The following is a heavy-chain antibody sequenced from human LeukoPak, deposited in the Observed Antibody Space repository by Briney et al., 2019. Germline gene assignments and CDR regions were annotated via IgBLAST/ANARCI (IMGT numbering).Heavy chain of an antibody. CDR3: ARDIVVVVAATPFSNWFDP. CDR2: ISYDGSNK. D-gene: IGHD2-15*01. J-gene: IGHJ5*02. Sequence: GGSLRLSCAASGFTFSSYAMHWVRQAPGKGLEWVAVISYDGSNKYYADSVKGRFTISRHNSKNTLYLQMNSLRAEDTAVYYCARDIVVVVAATPFSNWFDPWGQGTLVTVSS. CDR1: GFTFSSYA. V-gene: IGHV3-30-3*01.